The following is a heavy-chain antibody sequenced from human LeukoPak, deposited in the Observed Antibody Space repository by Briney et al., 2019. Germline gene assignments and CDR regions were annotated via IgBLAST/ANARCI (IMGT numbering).Heavy chain of an antibody. D-gene: IGHD2-2*02. CDR1: GGSFSGYY. J-gene: IGHJ4*02. Sequence: SETLSLTCAVYGGSFSGYYWSWIRQPPGKGLEWIGEINHSGSTNYNPSLKSRVTISVDTSKNQFSLKLSSVTAADTAVYYCARVRGGLPNTDLSLYFDYWGQGTLVTVSS. CDR3: ARVRGGLPNTDLSLYFDY. CDR2: INHSGST. V-gene: IGHV4-34*01.